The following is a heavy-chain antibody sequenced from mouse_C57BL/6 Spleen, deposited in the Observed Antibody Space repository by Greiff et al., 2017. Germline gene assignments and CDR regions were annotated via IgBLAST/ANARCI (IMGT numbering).Heavy chain of an antibody. D-gene: IGHD1-1*01. J-gene: IGHJ2*01. CDR1: GYTFTSYW. CDR2: IDPSDSYT. CDR3: ARRGKTTVVAHFDY. V-gene: IGHV1-50*01. Sequence: QVQLQQSGAELVKPGASVKLSCKASGYTFTSYWMQWVKQRPGQGLEWIGEIDPSDSYTNYNQKFKGKATLTVDTSSSTAYMQLSSLTSEDSAVYYCARRGKTTVVAHFDYWGQGTTLTVSS.